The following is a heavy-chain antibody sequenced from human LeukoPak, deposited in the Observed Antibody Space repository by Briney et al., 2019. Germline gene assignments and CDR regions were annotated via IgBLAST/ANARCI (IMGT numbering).Heavy chain of an antibody. J-gene: IGHJ4*02. CDR1: GGSFSGYY. CDR3: ARGHGILTVYFDY. V-gene: IGHV4-34*01. Sequence: ETLSLTCAVYGGSFSGYYWSWIRQPPGKGLEWIGEINHSGSTNYNPSLKSRVTISVDTSKNQFSLKLSSVTAADTAVYYCARGHGILTVYFDYWGQGTLVTVSS. D-gene: IGHD3-9*01. CDR2: INHSGST.